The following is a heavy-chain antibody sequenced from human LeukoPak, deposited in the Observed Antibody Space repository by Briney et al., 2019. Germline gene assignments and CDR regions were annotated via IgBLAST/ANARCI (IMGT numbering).Heavy chain of an antibody. J-gene: IGHJ2*01. V-gene: IGHV4-61*02. CDR1: GGSISRGSYY. Sequence: PSQTLSLTCTVSGGSISRGSYYWSWIRQPAGKGLEWIGRIYTSGSTNYNPSLKSRVTISVDTSKNQFSLKLSSVTAADTAVYYCAREREYYYDSSGYYGYFDLWGRGTLVTVSS. CDR2: IYTSGST. CDR3: AREREYYYDSSGYYGYFDL. D-gene: IGHD3-22*01.